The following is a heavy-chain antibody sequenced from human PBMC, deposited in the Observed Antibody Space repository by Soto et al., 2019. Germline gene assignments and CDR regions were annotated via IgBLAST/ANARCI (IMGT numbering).Heavy chain of an antibody. V-gene: IGHV1-69*13. CDR1: GGTFSSYA. CDR3: ARVFDPIYDSSGYYYSGPFDY. Sequence: SVKVSCKASGGTFSSYAISWVRQAPGQGLEWMGGIIPIFGTANYAQKFQGRVTITADESTSTAYMELSSLRSEDTAVYYCARVFDPIYDSSGYYYSGPFDYWGQGTLVTVSS. D-gene: IGHD3-22*01. J-gene: IGHJ4*02. CDR2: IIPIFGTA.